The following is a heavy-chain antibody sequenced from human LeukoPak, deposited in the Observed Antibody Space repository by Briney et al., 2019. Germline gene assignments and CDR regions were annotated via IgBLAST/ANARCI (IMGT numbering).Heavy chain of an antibody. CDR2: IYYSGST. CDR1: LDSTTSNF. D-gene: IGHD5-18*01. V-gene: IGHV4-59*01. J-gene: IGHJ4*02. CDR3: ARSYQGGYSYGPFDY. Sequence: SETLSLTCTVSLDSTTSNFWSWVRQPPGKGLEWIGYIYYSGSTNYNPSLKSRVTISVDTSKNQFSLKLTSVTAADTAFHYCARSYQGGYSYGPFDYWGQGTLVTVSS.